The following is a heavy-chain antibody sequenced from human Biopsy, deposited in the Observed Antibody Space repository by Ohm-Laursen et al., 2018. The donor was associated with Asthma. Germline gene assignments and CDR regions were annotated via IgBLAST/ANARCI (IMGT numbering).Heavy chain of an antibody. V-gene: IGHV4-39*02. CDR3: ARAVSSSSYWYFDL. Sequence: SETLSLTCFVSGDAMSTSGSYWGWIRQSPGKGLEWIGSIYCSGRTYYNPSLESRVTISADTSKNHFSLKVTSVTAADTAVYYCARAVSSSSYWYFDLWGRGDLVTVSS. J-gene: IGHJ2*01. D-gene: IGHD6-6*01. CDR2: IYCSGRT. CDR1: GDAMSTSGSY.